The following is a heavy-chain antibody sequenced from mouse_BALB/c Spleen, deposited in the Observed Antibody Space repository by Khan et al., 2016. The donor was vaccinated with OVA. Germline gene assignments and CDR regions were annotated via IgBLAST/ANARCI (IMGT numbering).Heavy chain of an antibody. Sequence: EVQLVESGPSLVKPSQTLSLTCSVTGDSITSGYWSWFRKFPGNKLEYMGYMIYSGNTYYNPSLKSRISITRHTSKNQYYLQLNSVTTEDTATYYCARSTYRYAFAYWGQGTLVTVSA. CDR2: MIYSGNT. V-gene: IGHV3-8*02. J-gene: IGHJ3*01. CDR1: GDSITSGY. D-gene: IGHD2-14*01. CDR3: ARSTYRYAFAY.